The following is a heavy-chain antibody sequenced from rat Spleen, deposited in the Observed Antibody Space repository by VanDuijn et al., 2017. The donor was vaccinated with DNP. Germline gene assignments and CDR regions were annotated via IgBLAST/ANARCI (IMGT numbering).Heavy chain of an antibody. CDR1: GFNFNDYW. CDR2: ISTGGDNT. V-gene: IGHV5-31*01. Sequence: EVKLVESGGGLVQPGRSLKLSCAASGFNFNDYWMTWIRQAPGRGLEWVASISTGGDNTYYPDSVKGRFTISRDNAQSTLYLQMDSLRSEDTATYYCARSRLPGYYPFACWGQGTLVTVSS. CDR3: ARSRLPGYYPFAC. D-gene: IGHD1-4*01. J-gene: IGHJ3*01.